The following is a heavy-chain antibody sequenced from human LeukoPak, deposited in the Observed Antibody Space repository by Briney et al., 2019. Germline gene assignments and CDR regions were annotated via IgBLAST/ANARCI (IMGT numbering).Heavy chain of an antibody. CDR1: GGSFSVYF. CDR2: INRSGIT. J-gene: IGHJ3*02. CDR3: ATNRGDAFNI. D-gene: IGHD4/OR15-4a*01. Sequence: SETLSLTCAAYGGSFSVYFWGWIPSPPGKGREWIGEINRSGITNSNPSLKSRVTISLDTSKNQFSLNLSSVTAADTAVYYCATNRGDAFNIWGQGTTVTVSS. V-gene: IGHV4-34*01.